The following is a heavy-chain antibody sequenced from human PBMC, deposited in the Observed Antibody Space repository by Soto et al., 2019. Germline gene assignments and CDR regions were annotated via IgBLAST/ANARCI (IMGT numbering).Heavy chain of an antibody. J-gene: IGHJ6*02. V-gene: IGHV1-3*01. CDR1: GYRFTTYD. CDR3: ASPYSRSGIDYYGMDV. D-gene: IGHD6-6*01. Sequence: QVPLVQSGAEVKKPGASVRVSCKASGYRFTTYDIHWVREAPGQRLEWMGWINVASGNTKYSQKFLGRVTISRDTSARTAYMELSNLRSQDTAVYSCASPYSRSGIDYYGMDVWGLGTTVTVSS. CDR2: INVASGNT.